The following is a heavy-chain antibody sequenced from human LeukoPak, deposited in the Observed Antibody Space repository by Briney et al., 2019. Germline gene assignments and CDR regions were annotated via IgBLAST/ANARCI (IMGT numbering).Heavy chain of an antibody. Sequence: GGSLRLSCAASGFTFSNYWMSWVRQAPGKGLEWVSSISSTGNYIYVAESTKGRFTISRDNAKQSLSLQMDRLRDEDTAVYYCARAKSSNGNYYLRDAFDMWGQGTVVTVSS. J-gene: IGHJ3*02. V-gene: IGHV3-21*01. D-gene: IGHD3-22*01. CDR2: ISSTGNYI. CDR3: ARAKSSNGNYYLRDAFDM. CDR1: GFTFSNYW.